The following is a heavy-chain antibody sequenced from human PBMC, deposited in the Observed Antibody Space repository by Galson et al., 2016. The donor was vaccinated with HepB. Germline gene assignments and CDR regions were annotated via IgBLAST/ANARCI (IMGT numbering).Heavy chain of an antibody. CDR3: ARGQGLPGSWHFDL. Sequence: SLRLSCAASGFTFSTYGMHWVRQAPGKGLEWVALIWFDGSSKYYADSVRGRFTISRDNSNNTLYVQMNTLTADDTGVYYCARGQGLPGSWHFDLWGRGTLVTVSS. V-gene: IGHV3-33*01. CDR1: GFTFSTYG. D-gene: IGHD6-25*01. CDR2: IWFDGSSK. J-gene: IGHJ2*01.